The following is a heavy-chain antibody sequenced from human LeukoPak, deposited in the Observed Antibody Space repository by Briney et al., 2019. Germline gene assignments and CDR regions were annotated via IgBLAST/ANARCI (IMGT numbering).Heavy chain of an antibody. J-gene: IGHJ6*02. Sequence: GGSLRLSCAASGFTFSSYEVNWVRQAPGKGLEWVSYISSSGSTIYYADSVKGRFTISRDNAKNSLSLQMNSLRAEDTAVYYCARDKLEMTTIFPYYYGMDVWGQGTTVTVSS. CDR2: ISSSGSTI. CDR3: ARDKLEMTTIFPYYYGMDV. D-gene: IGHD5-24*01. V-gene: IGHV3-48*03. CDR1: GFTFSSYE.